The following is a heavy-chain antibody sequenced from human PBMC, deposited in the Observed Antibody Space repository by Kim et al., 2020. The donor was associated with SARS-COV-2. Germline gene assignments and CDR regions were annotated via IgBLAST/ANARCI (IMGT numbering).Heavy chain of an antibody. CDR1: GFTFSSYG. CDR3: AKDPRGYSYGFQRYYYG. CDR2: ISYDGSNK. Sequence: GGSLRLSCAASGFTFSSYGMHWVRQAPGKGLEWVAVISYDGSNKYYADSVKGRFTISRDNSKNTLYLQMNSLRAEDTAVYYCAKDPRGYSYGFQRYYYG. J-gene: IGHJ6*01. V-gene: IGHV3-30*18. D-gene: IGHD5-18*01.